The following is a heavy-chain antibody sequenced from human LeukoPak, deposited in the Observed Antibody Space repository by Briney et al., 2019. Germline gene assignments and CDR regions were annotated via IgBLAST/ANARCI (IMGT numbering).Heavy chain of an antibody. CDR1: GFTFGDYF. V-gene: IGHV3-49*04. CDR3: TRGYRSGTINPFFDY. Sequence: GGSLRLSCTASGFTFGDYFMSWVRQAPGKGLEWVSFIRRKAYGGTTEYAASVKGRFTISRDDSKSIAYLQMSSLKTEDTAVYYCTRGYRSGTINPFFDYWGQGILVAVSS. D-gene: IGHD1-7*01. J-gene: IGHJ4*02. CDR2: IRRKAYGGTT.